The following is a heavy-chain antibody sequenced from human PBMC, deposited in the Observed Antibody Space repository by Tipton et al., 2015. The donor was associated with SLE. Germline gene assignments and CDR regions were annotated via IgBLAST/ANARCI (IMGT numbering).Heavy chain of an antibody. Sequence: QVQLVQSGAEVKKPGASVKVSCKASDYTFISYGISWVRQAPGQGLEWMGWISANNGNTNYAQNLQGRITMTTDTSTNTAYMELRRLTSDDTAVYYCARGYDFWSGLIDYWGQGTLVTVSS. CDR1: DYTFISYG. V-gene: IGHV1-18*01. CDR2: ISANNGNT. J-gene: IGHJ4*02. D-gene: IGHD3-3*01. CDR3: ARGYDFWSGLIDY.